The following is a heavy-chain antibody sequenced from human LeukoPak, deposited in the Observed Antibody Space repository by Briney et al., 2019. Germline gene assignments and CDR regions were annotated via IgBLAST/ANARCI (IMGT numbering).Heavy chain of an antibody. CDR2: ISSSGSTI. V-gene: IGHV3-11*01. D-gene: IGHD6-6*01. Sequence: GGSLRLSCAASGFTFSDYYMSWIRLAPGKGLEWVSYISSSGSTIYYADSVKGRFTISRDNAKNSLYLQMNSLRAEDTAVYYCARDLDVSIAASNWFDPWGQGTLVTVSS. CDR3: ARDLDVSIAASNWFDP. J-gene: IGHJ5*02. CDR1: GFTFSDYY.